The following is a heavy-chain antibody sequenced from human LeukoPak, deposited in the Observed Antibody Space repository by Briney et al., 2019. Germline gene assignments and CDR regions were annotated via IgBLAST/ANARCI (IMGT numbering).Heavy chain of an antibody. V-gene: IGHV3-30*18. CDR1: GSTFSSYG. CDR3: AKDRLYFGNDFGDY. D-gene: IGHD3-9*01. J-gene: IGHJ4*02. CDR2: ISYDGSNK. Sequence: GGSLRLSCAASGSTFSSYGMHWVRQAPGKGLEWVAVISYDGSNKYYADSVKGRFAISRDNSKNTLYLQMNSLRTEDTAIYYCAKDRLYFGNDFGDYWGQGTLATVSS.